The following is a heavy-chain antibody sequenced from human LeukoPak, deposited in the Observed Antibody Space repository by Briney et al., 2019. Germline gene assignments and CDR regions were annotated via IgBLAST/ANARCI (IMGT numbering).Heavy chain of an antibody. V-gene: IGHV3-7*05. CDR2: IKEDGSEK. J-gene: IGHJ4*02. Sequence: GESLRPSCAASVFTFITYWMTWVRQAPGKGLEWVANIKEDGSEKYYVDSVKGRFTIPRDNDKNSLYLQMNSLTAEDTAVYYCARDSGLTTVTTYWDHWGQGILVTVSS. CDR1: VFTFITYW. CDR3: ARDSGLTTVTTYWDH. D-gene: IGHD4-17*01.